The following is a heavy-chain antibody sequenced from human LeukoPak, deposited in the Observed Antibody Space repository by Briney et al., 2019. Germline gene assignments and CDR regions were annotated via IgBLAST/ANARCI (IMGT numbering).Heavy chain of an antibody. CDR3: ARIRPGSTDAFDI. D-gene: IGHD6-13*01. J-gene: IGHJ3*02. CDR1: GFTFSSYE. Sequence: GGSLRLSCAASGFTFSSYEMNWVRQAPGKGLEWVSYISSSGSTIYYADSVKGRFTISRDNAKNSLYLQMNSLRAEDTAVYYCARIRPGSTDAFDIWGQGTMVTVSS. V-gene: IGHV3-48*03. CDR2: ISSSGSTI.